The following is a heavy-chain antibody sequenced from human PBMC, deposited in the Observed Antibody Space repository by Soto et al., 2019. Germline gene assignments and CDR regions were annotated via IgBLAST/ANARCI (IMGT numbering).Heavy chain of an antibody. J-gene: IGHJ4*02. Sequence: GASVKVSCKASGYTFTGYSMHWVRQAPGQGLEWMGWINPNSGGTNYAQKFQGWVTMTRDTSISTAYMELSRLRSDDTAVYYCASSLRGGDYYDSSGYYTLDYWGQGTLVTVSS. V-gene: IGHV1-2*04. CDR2: INPNSGGT. CDR1: GYTFTGYS. CDR3: ASSLRGGDYYDSSGYYTLDY. D-gene: IGHD3-22*01.